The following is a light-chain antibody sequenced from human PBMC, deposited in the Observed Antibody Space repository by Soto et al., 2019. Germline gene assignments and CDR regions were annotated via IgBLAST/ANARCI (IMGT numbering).Light chain of an antibody. V-gene: IGKV3-20*01. CDR1: QSVSSSY. CDR2: GAS. J-gene: IGKJ1*01. Sequence: EIVLTQSPGTLSLSPGERATLSCRASQSVSSSYLAWYQQKPGQAPRLLIYGASSRATGIPDRFSGSVSGTDFTLTISRLEPEDFAVYYCQQYGGSPTFGQGTKVDIK. CDR3: QQYGGSPT.